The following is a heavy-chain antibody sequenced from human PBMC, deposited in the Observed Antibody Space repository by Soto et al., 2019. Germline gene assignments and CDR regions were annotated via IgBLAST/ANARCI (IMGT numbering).Heavy chain of an antibody. J-gene: IGHJ3*02. Sequence: PGASLTLSCAGSGLSVSWEYISWVRQPPGKGLEWVSIIYRGGGTYYADSAKGRCIISRDASKNMVFLQVNNLRAEDTATYYCARRDDSEAFDIWGQGTTVTVSS. CDR1: GLSVSWEY. V-gene: IGHV3-53*01. CDR3: ARRDDSEAFDI. CDR2: IYRGGGT. D-gene: IGHD5-18*01.